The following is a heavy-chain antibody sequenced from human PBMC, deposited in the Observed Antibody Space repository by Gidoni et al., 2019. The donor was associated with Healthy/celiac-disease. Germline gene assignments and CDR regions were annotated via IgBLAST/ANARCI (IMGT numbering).Heavy chain of an antibody. Sequence: EVQLVESGGGLVQPGGSLTLSCAASGFTFRGSAMHWVRQASGKGLEWGGRIRSKANSYATAYAASVKGRFTISRDDSKNTAYMQMNSLKTEETAVYYCTRLNYYDSSGSDSWGQGTLVTVSS. CDR1: GFTFRGSA. V-gene: IGHV3-73*02. D-gene: IGHD3-22*01. CDR2: IRSKANSYAT. CDR3: TRLNYYDSSGSDS. J-gene: IGHJ5*01.